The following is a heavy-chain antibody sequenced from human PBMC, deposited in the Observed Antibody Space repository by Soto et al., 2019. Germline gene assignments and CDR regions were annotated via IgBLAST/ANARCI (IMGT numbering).Heavy chain of an antibody. Sequence: ASVKVSCKASGYTFTGYYMHWVRQAPGQGLEWMGWINPNSGGTNYAQKFQGWVTMTRDTSISTAYMELSRLRSDDTAVYCCARGDGSGSYYSESTYYYGMDVWGQGTTVTVSS. CDR1: GYTFTGYY. D-gene: IGHD3-10*01. V-gene: IGHV1-2*04. CDR3: ARGDGSGSYYSESTYYYGMDV. J-gene: IGHJ6*02. CDR2: INPNSGGT.